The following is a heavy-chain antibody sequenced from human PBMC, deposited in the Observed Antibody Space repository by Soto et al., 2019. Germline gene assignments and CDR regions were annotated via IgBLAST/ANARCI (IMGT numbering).Heavy chain of an antibody. Sequence: EVQLLESGGGLVQPGGSLRLSCAASGITFTAYAMSWVRQAPGKGLEWVSSISGSGGSTYYADSVKGRLTSSGDNSKNTLYLQMNSLRAEDAVVYYCATIIIPAATNFYWGQGTLVTVSS. J-gene: IGHJ4*02. D-gene: IGHD2-2*01. CDR2: ISGSGGST. V-gene: IGHV3-23*01. CDR1: GITFTAYA. CDR3: ATIIIPAATNFY.